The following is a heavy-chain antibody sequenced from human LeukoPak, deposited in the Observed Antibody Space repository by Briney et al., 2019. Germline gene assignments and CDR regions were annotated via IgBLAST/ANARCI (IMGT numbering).Heavy chain of an antibody. Sequence: GGSLRLSCAASGFTFSSYWMSWVRQAPGKGLEWVANIKEDGSETYYADSVMGRFTISRDNAENSLFLQMTSLRGEDTAVYFCARRTTISPRRYFFDYWGQGTLVTVSS. CDR3: ARRTTISPRRYFFDY. J-gene: IGHJ4*02. CDR2: IKEDGSET. D-gene: IGHD4/OR15-4a*01. CDR1: GFTFSSYW. V-gene: IGHV3-7*01.